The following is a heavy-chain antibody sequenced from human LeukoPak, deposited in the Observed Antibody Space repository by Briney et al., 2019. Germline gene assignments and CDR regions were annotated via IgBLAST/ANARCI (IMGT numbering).Heavy chain of an antibody. V-gene: IGHV3-23*01. J-gene: IGHJ3*02. CDR3: AKSYDTSGRRAFDI. CDR2: ISVDGSNT. CDR1: GFTFSRYA. Sequence: GGSLRLSCAASGFTFSRYAMSWVRRAPGKGLEWVSAISVDGSNTYYADSVKGQFTISRDNSKNTLYLQMNSLSAEDTAVYYCAKSYDTSGRRAFDIWGQGTMVTVSS. D-gene: IGHD3-22*01.